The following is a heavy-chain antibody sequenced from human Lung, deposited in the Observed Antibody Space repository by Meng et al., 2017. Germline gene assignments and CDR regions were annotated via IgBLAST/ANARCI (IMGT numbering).Heavy chain of an antibody. CDR3: VSERGGGSFDY. D-gene: IGHD3-10*01. CDR2: ISAYNGNT. Sequence: QVQVGQAGAEVKEPGASVQVGCKASGYTFTTYGLSWVRQAPGQGLEWMGWISAYNGNTKYAQKVQGRVTMTRDTSTTTAYMELRNLRSDDTAVYYCVSERGGGSFDYWGQGTLVTVSS. J-gene: IGHJ4*02. V-gene: IGHV1-18*01. CDR1: GYTFTTYG.